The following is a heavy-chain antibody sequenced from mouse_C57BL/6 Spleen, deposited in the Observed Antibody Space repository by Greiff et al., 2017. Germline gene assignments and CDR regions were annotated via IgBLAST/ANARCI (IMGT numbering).Heavy chain of an antibody. CDR1: GYTFTSYW. CDR2: IDPSDSYT. Sequence: VQLQQPGAELVKPGASVKLSCKASGYTFTSYWMQWVKQRPGQGLEWIGEIDPSDSYTNYNQKFKGKATLTVDTSSSTAYMQLSSLTSEDSAVYYCARWHYGSRSLDYWGQGTTLTVSS. D-gene: IGHD1-1*01. CDR3: ARWHYGSRSLDY. J-gene: IGHJ2*01. V-gene: IGHV1-50*01.